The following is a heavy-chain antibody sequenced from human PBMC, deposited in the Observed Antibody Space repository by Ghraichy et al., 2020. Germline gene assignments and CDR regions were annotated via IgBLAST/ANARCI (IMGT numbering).Heavy chain of an antibody. D-gene: IGHD3-16*01. CDR1: GGSISSYY. Sequence: SQTLSLTCTVSGGSISSYYWSWIRQPRGKGLEWIGYFYYSWSTNYNPSLKSRVTISVDTFKNQFSLKLSYVTAADKAVVYLARRAGDGYIGYGVLGTLVT. CDR3: ARRAGDGYIGY. CDR2: FYYSWST. V-gene: IGHV4-59*08. J-gene: IGHJ4*02.